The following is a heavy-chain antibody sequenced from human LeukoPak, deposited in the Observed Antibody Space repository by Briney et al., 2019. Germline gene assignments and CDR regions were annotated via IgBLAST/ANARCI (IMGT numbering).Heavy chain of an antibody. CDR2: IRYDGSNK. V-gene: IGHV3-30*02. CDR1: GFTFSSYG. D-gene: IGHD3-3*01. J-gene: IGHJ4*02. CDR3: ANPPRDNYDFWSGYHYDY. Sequence: PGGSLRLSCAASGFTFSSYGIHWVRQAPGKGLEWVAFIRYDGSNKYYADSVKGRFTISRDNSKNTLYLQMNSLRAEDTAVYYCANPPRDNYDFWSGYHYDYWGQGTLVTVSS.